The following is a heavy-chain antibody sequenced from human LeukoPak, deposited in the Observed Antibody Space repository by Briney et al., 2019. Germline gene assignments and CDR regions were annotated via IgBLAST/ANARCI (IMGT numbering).Heavy chain of an antibody. V-gene: IGHV4-61*02. D-gene: IGHD6-19*01. CDR1: GGSMSSGSYY. CDR3: ARDRFWTYSSGWSDAGAAFDI. J-gene: IGHJ3*02. Sequence: SQTLSLTCTVSGGSMSSGSYYWSWIRQPAGKGLEWIGRICRSGSTNYNPSLKSRVTISVDTSKNQFSLKLSSMTASDTPVSYCARDRFWTYSSGWSDAGAAFDIWGQGTMVTVSS. CDR2: ICRSGST.